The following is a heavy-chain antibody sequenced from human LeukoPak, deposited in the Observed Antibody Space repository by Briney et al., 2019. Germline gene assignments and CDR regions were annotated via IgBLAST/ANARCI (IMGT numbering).Heavy chain of an antibody. Sequence: GASVKVSCNASGGTFSSYAISWVRQAPGQGLEWMGGIIPIFGTANYAQKFQGRVTITTDESTSTAYMELSSLRSEDTAVYYCARQDTGFAYWGQGTLVTVSS. J-gene: IGHJ4*02. V-gene: IGHV1-69*05. CDR1: GGTFSSYA. CDR2: IIPIFGTA. CDR3: ARQDTGFAY. D-gene: IGHD2-8*02.